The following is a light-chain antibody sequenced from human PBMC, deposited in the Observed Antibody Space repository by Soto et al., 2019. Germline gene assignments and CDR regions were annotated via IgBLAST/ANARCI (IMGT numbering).Light chain of an antibody. CDR2: EVS. V-gene: IGLV2-14*01. Sequence: QSALTQPASVSGSPGQSITISCTGTSSDVGGYNHVSWYQHHPGKAPKLMIYEVSNRPSGVSNRFSGSKSGYTASLTISGLQAEDEADYYCTSYTSSTTWVFGGGTKVTVL. CDR3: TSYTSSTTWV. CDR1: SSDVGGYNH. J-gene: IGLJ3*02.